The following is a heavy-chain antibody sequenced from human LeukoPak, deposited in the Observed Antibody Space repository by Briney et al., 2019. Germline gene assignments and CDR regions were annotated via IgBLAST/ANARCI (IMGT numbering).Heavy chain of an antibody. CDR1: GGTFSSTT. J-gene: IGHJ4*02. Sequence: GASVKVSCKASGGTFSSTTINWVRQASGQGLEWMGGITPIFRTPNYAQKFQGRVTITAVESMSTAYMELSSLRSEDTAVYYCARGWLAETTVVTPYNYWGQGTLVTVSS. CDR2: ITPIFRTP. D-gene: IGHD2-21*02. V-gene: IGHV1-69*13. CDR3: ARGWLAETTVVTPYNY.